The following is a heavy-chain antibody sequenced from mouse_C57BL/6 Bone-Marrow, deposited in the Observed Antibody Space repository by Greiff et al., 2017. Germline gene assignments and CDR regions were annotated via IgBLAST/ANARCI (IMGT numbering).Heavy chain of an antibody. J-gene: IGHJ2*01. CDR1: GYAFSSSW. CDR3: AKHYGNYGFDY. Sequence: QVQLQQSGPELVKPGASVKISCKASGYAFSSSWMNWVKQRPGKGLEWIGRIYPGDGDTNYNGKFKGKATLTADKSSSTAYMPRSSLTSEDSAVYFCAKHYGNYGFDYWGQGNTLTVSS. CDR2: IYPGDGDT. D-gene: IGHD2-1*01. V-gene: IGHV1-82*01.